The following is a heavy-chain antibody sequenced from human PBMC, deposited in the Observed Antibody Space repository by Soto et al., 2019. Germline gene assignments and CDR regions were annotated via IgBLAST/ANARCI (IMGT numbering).Heavy chain of an antibody. V-gene: IGHV3-48*03. Sequence: PGGSLRLSCTASGLTFSGYEMTWVRQAPGKGLEWVSSISGSGSSISYADSVRGRFIITRDNSKNTLYLQMNSLRAEDTAVYYCARGLSSSWYLFDYWGQGTLVTVSS. J-gene: IGHJ4*02. CDR2: ISGSGSSI. D-gene: IGHD6-13*01. CDR1: GLTFSGYE. CDR3: ARGLSSSWYLFDY.